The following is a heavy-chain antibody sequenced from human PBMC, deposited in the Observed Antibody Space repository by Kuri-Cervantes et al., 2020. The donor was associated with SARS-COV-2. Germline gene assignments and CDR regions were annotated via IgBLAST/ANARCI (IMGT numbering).Heavy chain of an antibody. CDR3: ARAIAVAGEVDY. CDR2: IYYSGST. V-gene: IGHV4-61*01. CDR1: GYSISSGYY. Sequence: SETLSLTCAVSGYSISSGYYWSWIRQPPGKGLEWIGYIYYSGSTNYNPSLKSRVTISVDTSKNQFSLKLSSVTAADTAVYYCARAIAVAGEVDYWGQGTLVTVSS. D-gene: IGHD6-19*01. J-gene: IGHJ4*02.